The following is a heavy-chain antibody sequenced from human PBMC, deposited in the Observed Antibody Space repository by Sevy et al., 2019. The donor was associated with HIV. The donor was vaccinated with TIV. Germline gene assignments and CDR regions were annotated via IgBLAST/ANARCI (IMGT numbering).Heavy chain of an antibody. CDR2: IYWNDDK. CDR1: GFSLSTSGVG. CDR3: AHHSSGWANYYYGMDV. Sequence: SGPTLVNPTQTLTLTCTFSGFSLSTSGVGVGWIRQPPGKALEWLALIYWNDDKRYSPSLESRLTITKDTSKNQVVLTMTNMDPVDTATYYCAHHSSGWANYYYGMDVWGQGTTVTVSS. D-gene: IGHD6-19*01. V-gene: IGHV2-5*01. J-gene: IGHJ6*02.